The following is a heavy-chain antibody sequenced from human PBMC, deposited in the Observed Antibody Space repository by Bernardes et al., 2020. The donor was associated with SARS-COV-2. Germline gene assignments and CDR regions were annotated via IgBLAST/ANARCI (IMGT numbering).Heavy chain of an antibody. V-gene: IGHV3-66*01. CDR1: GFTVSSNY. CDR3: ARELWFGELSPYYYYGMDV. Sequence: GRSLRLSCAASGFTVSSNYMSWVRQAPGKGLEWVSVIYSGGSTYYADSVKGRFTISRDNSKNTLYLQMNSLRAEDTAVYYCARELWFGELSPYYYYGMDVWGQGTTVTVSS. J-gene: IGHJ6*02. CDR2: IYSGGST. D-gene: IGHD3-10*01.